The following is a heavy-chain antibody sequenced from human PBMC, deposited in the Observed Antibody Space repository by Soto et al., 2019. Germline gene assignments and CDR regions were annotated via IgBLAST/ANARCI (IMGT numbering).Heavy chain of an antibody. CDR2: ISYSGTT. J-gene: IGHJ4*02. CDR1: GGSIRSGGYH. Sequence: PSETLSLTCTVSGGSIRSGGYHWSWIRQHPGKGLEWIGYISYSGTTYYNPSFESRVTVSADTSKSQFSLKLTSVTAADTAVYYCARRIPIAGLFDYWGQGTLVTVSS. CDR3: ARRIPIAGLFDY. D-gene: IGHD6-13*01. V-gene: IGHV4-31*03.